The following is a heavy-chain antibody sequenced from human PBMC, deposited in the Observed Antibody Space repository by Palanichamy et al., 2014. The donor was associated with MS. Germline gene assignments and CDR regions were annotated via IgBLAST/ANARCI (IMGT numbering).Heavy chain of an antibody. CDR1: GGSFSGLL. CDR2: INHSGST. V-gene: IGHV4-34*01. J-gene: IGHJ4*02. CDR3: ARRQEWYDILTGYLYYFDY. D-gene: IGHD3-9*01. Sequence: QVQLQQWGAGLLKPSETLSLTCAVYGGSFSGLLLELDPPAPRKGLEWIGEINHSGSTNYNPSLKSRVTISVDTSKNQFSLKLSSVTAADTAVYYCARRQEWYDILTGYLYYFDYWGQGTLVTVSS.